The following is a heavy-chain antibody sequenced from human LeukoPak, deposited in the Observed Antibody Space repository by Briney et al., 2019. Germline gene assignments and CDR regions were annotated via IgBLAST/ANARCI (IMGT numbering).Heavy chain of an antibody. V-gene: IGHV5-51*01. CDR2: IYPGDFDT. D-gene: IGHD5-12*01. CDR1: GYSFTKFW. J-gene: IGHJ4*02. Sequence: GESLKISCKGSGYSFTKFWIGWVRQMPGKGLEWMGIIYPGDFDTRYSPSFQGQVTLLVDTSITTAYLQWSSLKASDTAMYYCARHGYGYYFDYWGQGTLVTVSS. CDR3: ARHGYGYYFDY.